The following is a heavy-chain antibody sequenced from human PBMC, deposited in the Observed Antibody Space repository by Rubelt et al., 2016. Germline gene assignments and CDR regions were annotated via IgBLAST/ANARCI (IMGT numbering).Heavy chain of an antibody. J-gene: IGHJ5*02. Sequence: EVQLVQSGAEVKKPGESLKISCKGSGYSFTSYWIGWVRQMPGKGLEWMGIIYPGASDTRYSPSFQGRVTISAHKAISTAYLQWSGLKASDTAMYYCARVTTVTNDNWFDPWGQGTLVTVSS. D-gene: IGHD4-17*01. CDR1: GYSFTSYW. V-gene: IGHV5-51*01. CDR3: ARVTTVTNDNWFDP. CDR2: IYPGASDT.